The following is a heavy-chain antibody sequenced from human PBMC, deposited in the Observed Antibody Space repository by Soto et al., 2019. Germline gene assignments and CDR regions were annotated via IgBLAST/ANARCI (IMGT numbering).Heavy chain of an antibody. J-gene: IGHJ4*02. CDR2: IIPVFATT. CDR1: GGLFSTYA. Sequence: QEQLVQSGAEVKKSGSSVKVSCKASGGLFSTYAISWVRQAPGQGLEWMGGIIPVFATTYYAEKFEGRVTITAAESTNTAYMELSSLRSEDTAMYDCARGDSGYVWFNEIWGQGTLVTVSS. CDR3: ARGDSGYVWFNEI. V-gene: IGHV1-69*01. D-gene: IGHD3-22*01.